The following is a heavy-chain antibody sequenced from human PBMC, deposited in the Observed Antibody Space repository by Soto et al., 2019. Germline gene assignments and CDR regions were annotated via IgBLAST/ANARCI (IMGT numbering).Heavy chain of an antibody. CDR2: ISYDGSNK. V-gene: IGHV3-30-3*01. CDR1: GFTFSSYA. Sequence: QVQLVESGGGVVQPGRSLRLSCAASGFTFSSYAMRWVRQAPGKGLEWVAVISYDGSNKYYSDSVKGRFTISRDNSKNTLYLQMNSLRAEDTAVYYCAREDRVATFDYWGQGTLVTVSS. CDR3: AREDRVATFDY. J-gene: IGHJ4*02. D-gene: IGHD5-12*01.